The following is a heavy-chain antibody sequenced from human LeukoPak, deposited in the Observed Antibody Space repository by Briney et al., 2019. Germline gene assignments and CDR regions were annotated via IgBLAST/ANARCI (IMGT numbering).Heavy chain of an antibody. Sequence: SQTLSLTCTVSAGSIGIDDYYWTWIRQPPGKGLEWIGYIYHRGTTYYNPSLESRVTISVDRSKNQFSLKLGSVTAADTAMFYCARVRDPYYYYMDVWGKGTTVTVSS. J-gene: IGHJ6*03. CDR2: IYHRGTT. CDR1: AGSIGIDDYY. V-gene: IGHV4-30-2*01. D-gene: IGHD5-24*01. CDR3: ARVRDPYYYYMDV.